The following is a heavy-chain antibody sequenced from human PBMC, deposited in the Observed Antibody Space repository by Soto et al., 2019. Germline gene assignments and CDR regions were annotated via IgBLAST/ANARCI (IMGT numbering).Heavy chain of an antibody. CDR2: INPNRGGT. J-gene: IGHJ4*02. V-gene: IGHV1-2*04. Sequence: QVQLVQSGAEVKKPGASVKVSCKASGYTFTGYYMHWVRQAPGQGLEWMGWINPNRGGTNYAQKFQGWVTESRDTSISTAYMELSRLRSDDTAVYYCAREGGMITFGGVSFDYWGQGTLVTVSS. CDR3: AREGGMITFGGVSFDY. CDR1: GYTFTGYY. D-gene: IGHD3-16*01.